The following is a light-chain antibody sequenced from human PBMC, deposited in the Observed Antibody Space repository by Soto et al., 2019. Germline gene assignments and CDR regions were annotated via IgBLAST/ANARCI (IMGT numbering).Light chain of an antibody. CDR3: QQYNNWPPEWT. CDR1: QSISSN. Sequence: EIVMTQSPATLSVSPGERATLSCRASQSISSNLGWYQQKPGQAPRLLIYGASTRATGIPARFSGSGSGTEFTLTISSLQSEDFAVYYCQQYNNWPPEWTFGQGTKLEIK. V-gene: IGKV3-15*01. CDR2: GAS. J-gene: IGKJ1*01.